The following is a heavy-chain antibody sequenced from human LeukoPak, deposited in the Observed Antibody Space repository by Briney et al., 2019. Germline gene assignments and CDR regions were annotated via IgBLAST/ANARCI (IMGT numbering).Heavy chain of an antibody. Sequence: GGSLRLSCAASEFSFSSHSMNWVRQAPGKGLEWVSTINSSGDYTCYADSVKGRFTISRDNAKNSLYLQMNSLRAEDTAVYYCARDPGLYSNGWEYYFDSWGQGTLVTVSS. J-gene: IGHJ4*02. CDR1: EFSFSSHS. CDR3: ARDPGLYSNGWEYYFDS. CDR2: INSSGDYT. D-gene: IGHD6-19*01. V-gene: IGHV3-21*01.